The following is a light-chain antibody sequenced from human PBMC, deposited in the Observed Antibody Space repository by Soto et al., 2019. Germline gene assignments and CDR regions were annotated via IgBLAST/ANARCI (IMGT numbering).Light chain of an antibody. Sequence: DIQMTQSPSALSASVGDRVTITRRASQNIINYLAWYQQKAGKAPKLLIYTASSLETGVPSRFSGSGSGTEFTLTVSSLQPDDFGTYYCQQYNIYPWTFGHGTKVEIK. CDR1: QNIINY. J-gene: IGKJ1*01. V-gene: IGKV1-5*03. CDR3: QQYNIYPWT. CDR2: TAS.